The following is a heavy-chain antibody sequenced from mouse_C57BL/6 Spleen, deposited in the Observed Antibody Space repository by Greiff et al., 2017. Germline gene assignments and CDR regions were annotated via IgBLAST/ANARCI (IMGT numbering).Heavy chain of an antibody. CDR1: GYAFSSSW. CDR2: IYPGDGDT. V-gene: IGHV1-82*01. D-gene: IGHD2-1*01. Sequence: VQLQQSGPELVKPGASVKISCKASGYAFSSSWMNWVKQRPGKGLEWIGRIYPGDGDTNYNGKFKGKATLTADKSSSTAYMLLSSLTSEDSAVYFCARKNYCGYFDVWGTGTTVTVSS. CDR3: ARKNYCGYFDV. J-gene: IGHJ1*03.